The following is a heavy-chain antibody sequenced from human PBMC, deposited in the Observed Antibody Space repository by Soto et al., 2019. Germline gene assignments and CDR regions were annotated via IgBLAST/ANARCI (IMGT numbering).Heavy chain of an antibody. CDR1: GFSFSTYG. Sequence: DVPLLESGGGLAQRGGSLRLSCAASGFSFSTYGMTWVRQAPGKGLEWVSYGGSGGSTYYADSVKGRFTISRDNSKNTLYLQMNSLRAEDTAVYYCVKFRGRAYHYYYMDVWGNGTTVTVSS. J-gene: IGHJ6*03. V-gene: IGHV3-23*01. CDR2: YGGSGGST. D-gene: IGHD3-16*01. CDR3: VKFRGRAYHYYYMDV.